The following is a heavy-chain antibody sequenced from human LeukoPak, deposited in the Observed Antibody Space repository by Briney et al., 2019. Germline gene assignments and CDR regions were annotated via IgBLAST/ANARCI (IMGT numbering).Heavy chain of an antibody. CDR2: IYFIGST. CDR3: ARRRWGGKGQNWYFDL. D-gene: IGHD4-23*01. J-gene: IGHJ2*01. CDR1: GGSIINYY. V-gene: IGHV4-59*01. Sequence: SETLSLTCSVSGGSIINYYWSWIRQPPGKGLEWIGYIYFIGSTNYNPSLKSRVTISVDTSKNQFSLKLNSVTAADTAVYYCARRRWGGKGQNWYFDLWGRGTLVTVSS.